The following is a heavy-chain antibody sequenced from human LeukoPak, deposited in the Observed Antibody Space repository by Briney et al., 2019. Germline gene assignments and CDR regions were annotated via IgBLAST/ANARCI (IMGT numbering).Heavy chain of an antibody. D-gene: IGHD6-19*01. Sequence: SESLSLSCTVSRGSISNWYWSWIRQPEDNGLEWVAYMFYSGSTNDNPSLKRRVTISVDTSKNQFSLILNSVTAADTAVYYCARRGFGSGWYYFFDYWGQGTLVTVSS. CDR3: ARRGFGSGWYYFFDY. CDR2: MFYSGST. V-gene: IGHV4-59*08. CDR1: RGSISNWY. J-gene: IGHJ4*02.